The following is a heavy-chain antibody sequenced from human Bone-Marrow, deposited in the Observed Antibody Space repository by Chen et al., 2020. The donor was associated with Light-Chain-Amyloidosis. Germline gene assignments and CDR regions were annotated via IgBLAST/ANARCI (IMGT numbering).Heavy chain of an antibody. Sequence: EVQLVESGGDLVQPGGSLRLYCAAYGFSFSDNYMDWVRKAPGKGLELVARIRDKGNRHPTEYAASVKGRFTISRDDSKNSVYLQMNSLSTEDTAVYYCVKDRDGLGEDWGQGTLVTVSS. V-gene: IGHV3-72*01. CDR3: VKDRDGLGED. J-gene: IGHJ4*02. CDR2: IRDKGNRHPT. CDR1: GFSFSDNY. D-gene: IGHD3-16*01.